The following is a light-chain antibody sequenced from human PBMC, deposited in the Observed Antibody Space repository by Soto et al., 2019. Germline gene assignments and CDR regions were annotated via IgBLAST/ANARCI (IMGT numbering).Light chain of an antibody. V-gene: IGKV3-20*01. J-gene: IGKJ5*01. Sequence: EIVLTQSPGTLSFSPGERATLSCRASQSVGSSYLAWYQQKPGQAPRLLIYGASSRPTGIPDRFSGSGSGTDFTLTISRLEPEDFAVYYCQQYGSSSTFGQGTRLEI. CDR2: GAS. CDR3: QQYGSSST. CDR1: QSVGSSY.